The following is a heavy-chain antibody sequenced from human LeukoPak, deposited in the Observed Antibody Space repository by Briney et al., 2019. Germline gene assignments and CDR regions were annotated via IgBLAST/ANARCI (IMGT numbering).Heavy chain of an antibody. CDR1: GGSISSSSSY. J-gene: IGHJ4*02. D-gene: IGHD6-6*01. CDR2: INHSGST. Sequence: SETLSLTCSVSGGSISSSSSYWNWIRQPPGKGLEWIGEINHSGSTNYNPSLKSRVTVSLDTSKNQFSLKLSSVTAAATAVYXXXXXXGIAARPRAYGYWGQGTLVTVSS. CDR3: XXXXGIAARPRAYGY. V-gene: IGHV4-39*07.